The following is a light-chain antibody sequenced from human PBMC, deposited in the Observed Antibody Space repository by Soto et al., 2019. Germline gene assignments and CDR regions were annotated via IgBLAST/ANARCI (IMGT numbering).Light chain of an antibody. CDR3: HQYGSSPRT. Sequence: EIVLTQSPGTLSLSPGERATLSCRASQSLSGSYLAWYQQRPGQPPRLLIYGASNRFSGIPDRFSGSGSGTDFTLIISRLESVDFSVYFCHQYGSSPRTFGPGTKVDSK. J-gene: IGKJ3*01. V-gene: IGKV3-20*01. CDR2: GAS. CDR1: QSLSGSY.